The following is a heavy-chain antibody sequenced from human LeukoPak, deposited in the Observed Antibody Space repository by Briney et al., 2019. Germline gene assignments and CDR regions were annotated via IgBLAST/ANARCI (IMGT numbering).Heavy chain of an antibody. D-gene: IGHD3-22*01. V-gene: IGHV3-23*01. CDR3: ARSGYYNNWVDP. CDR1: GFTFSSYA. J-gene: IGHJ5*02. Sequence: GGSLRLSCAASGFTFSSYAMSWVRQAPGKGLEWVSVISAGGGSTYFADSVKGRFTISRDSSKNTLYLQMNSLRAEDTAVYYCARSGYYNNWVDPWGQGTLVTVSS. CDR2: ISAGGGST.